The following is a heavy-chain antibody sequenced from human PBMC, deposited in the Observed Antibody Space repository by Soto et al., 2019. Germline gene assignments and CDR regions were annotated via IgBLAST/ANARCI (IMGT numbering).Heavy chain of an antibody. D-gene: IGHD2-15*01. CDR3: GKDTLDCSGGDCPLYYYYGMDV. CDR1: GFTFSSYG. CDR2: ISYDGTNK. J-gene: IGHJ6*02. V-gene: IGHV3-30*18. Sequence: PGGSLRLSCAASGFTFSSYGIHWVRQAPGKGLEWVALISYDGTNKYLADSVKGRLTLSRDNSRNTLSLEINNLRPEDTAVYYCGKDTLDCSGGDCPLYYYYGMDVWGQGTTVTVSS.